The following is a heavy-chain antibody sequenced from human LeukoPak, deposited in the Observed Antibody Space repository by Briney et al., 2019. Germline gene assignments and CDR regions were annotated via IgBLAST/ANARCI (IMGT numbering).Heavy chain of an antibody. CDR2: IYYSGST. D-gene: IGHD1-7*01. Sequence: SETLSLTCTVSGGSISSYYWSWIRQPSGKGLEWIGYIYYSGSTNYNPSLKSRVTISVDTSKNQFPLKLSSVTAADTAVYYCARFLELKEYFDYWGQGTLVTVSS. V-gene: IGHV4-59*01. J-gene: IGHJ4*02. CDR1: GGSISSYY. CDR3: ARFLELKEYFDY.